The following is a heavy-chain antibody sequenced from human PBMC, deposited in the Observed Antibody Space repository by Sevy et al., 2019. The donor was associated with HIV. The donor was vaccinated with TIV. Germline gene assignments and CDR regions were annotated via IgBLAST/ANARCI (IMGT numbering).Heavy chain of an antibody. J-gene: IGHJ4*02. CDR1: GFTFSSYA. D-gene: IGHD3-22*01. CDR3: AKEWYYDSSGYYYFGPDY. V-gene: IGHV3-23*01. CDR2: ISGSGGST. Sequence: GGSLRLSCAASGFTFSSYAMSWVRQAPGKGLEWVSAISGSGGSTYYADSVKGRFTISRDNSKNTRYLQMNSLRAEDTAVYYCAKEWYYDSSGYYYFGPDYWGQGTLVTVSS.